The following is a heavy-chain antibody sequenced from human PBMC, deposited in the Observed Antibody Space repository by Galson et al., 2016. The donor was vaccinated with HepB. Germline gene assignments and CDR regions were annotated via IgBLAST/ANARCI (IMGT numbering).Heavy chain of an antibody. Sequence: SLRLSCAASGFTFSNYSMNWVRQAPGKGLEWVSSISSSSNTIYYADSVKGRFTVSRDNAKNSLSLQMNRLRDEDTAVYYCARSGYTNLDYWGQGTLVTVSS. CDR2: ISSSSNTI. D-gene: IGHD3-9*01. V-gene: IGHV3-48*02. J-gene: IGHJ4*02. CDR1: GFTFSNYS. CDR3: ARSGYTNLDY.